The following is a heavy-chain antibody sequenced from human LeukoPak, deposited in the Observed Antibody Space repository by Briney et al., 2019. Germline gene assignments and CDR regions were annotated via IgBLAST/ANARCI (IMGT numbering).Heavy chain of an antibody. CDR3: ARTYDSSGYLYYYYYMDV. D-gene: IGHD3-22*01. Sequence: SETLSLTCTVSGVSIRSHYWSWIRQPPGKGLEWIGYIHYSGSTNSNPSLKSRVSISVDTSKNQFSLTLSSVTAADTAVYYCARTYDSSGYLYYYYYMDVWGKGTTVTVSS. V-gene: IGHV4-59*11. CDR2: IHYSGST. CDR1: GVSIRSHY. J-gene: IGHJ6*03.